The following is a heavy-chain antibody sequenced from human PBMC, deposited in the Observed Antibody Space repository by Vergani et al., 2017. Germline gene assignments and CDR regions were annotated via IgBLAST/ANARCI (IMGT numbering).Heavy chain of an antibody. J-gene: IGHJ6*02. CDR1: GFTFSSYS. V-gene: IGHV3-48*01. Sequence: EVQLVESGGGLVQPGGSLRLSCAASGFTFSSYSMNWVRQAPGKGLEWVSYISSSSSTIYYADSVKGRFTISRDNAKNSLYLQMNSLRAEDTAVYYCARTNDYGDYRLRANYYYYGMDVWGQGTTVTVSS. CDR2: ISSSSSTI. D-gene: IGHD4-17*01. CDR3: ARTNDYGDYRLRANYYYYGMDV.